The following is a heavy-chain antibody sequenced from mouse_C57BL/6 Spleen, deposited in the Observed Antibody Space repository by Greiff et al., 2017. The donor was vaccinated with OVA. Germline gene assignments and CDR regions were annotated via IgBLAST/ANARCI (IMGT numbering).Heavy chain of an antibody. D-gene: IGHD2-5*01. CDR2: INPNNGGT. J-gene: IGHJ4*01. CDR1: GYTFTDYY. Sequence: EVQLQQSGPELVKPGASVKISCKASGYTFTDYYMNWVKQSHGKSLEWIGDINPNNGGTSYNQKFKGKATLTVDKSSSTAYMELRSLTSEDSAVYYCARRDSNYHYAMDYWGQGTSVTVSS. V-gene: IGHV1-26*01. CDR3: ARRDSNYHYAMDY.